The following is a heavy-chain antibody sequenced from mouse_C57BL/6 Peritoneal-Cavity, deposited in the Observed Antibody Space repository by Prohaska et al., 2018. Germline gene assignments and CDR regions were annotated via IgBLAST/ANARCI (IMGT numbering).Heavy chain of an antibody. J-gene: IGHJ1*03. V-gene: IGHV11-2*01. D-gene: IGHD2-1*01. CDR2: INSDGSAI. Sequence: EVQLLETGGGLVQPGGSRGLSCEGSGFTFSGFWMSWVRQTPGKTLEWIGDINSDGSAINYAPSIKDRFTIFRDNDKSPLYLQMSNVLSEDTATYFCMRYGNYWYFDVWCTGTTVTVSS. CDR3: MRYGNYWYFDV. CDR1: GFTFSGFW.